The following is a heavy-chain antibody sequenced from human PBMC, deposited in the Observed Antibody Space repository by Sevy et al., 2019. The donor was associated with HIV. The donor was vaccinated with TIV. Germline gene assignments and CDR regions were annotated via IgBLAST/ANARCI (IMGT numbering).Heavy chain of an antibody. Sequence: GGCLRLSCTASGFTFSSSGMHWVRQAPGEGLEWVAVIWYDGSNKYYGDSVKGRFTISRDNSKNTLYLQMNSLRAEDTAVYYCAKDCSGGSCYFDYWGQGTLVTVSS. V-gene: IGHV3-33*06. D-gene: IGHD2-15*01. CDR1: GFTFSSSG. CDR3: AKDCSGGSCYFDY. J-gene: IGHJ4*02. CDR2: IWYDGSNK.